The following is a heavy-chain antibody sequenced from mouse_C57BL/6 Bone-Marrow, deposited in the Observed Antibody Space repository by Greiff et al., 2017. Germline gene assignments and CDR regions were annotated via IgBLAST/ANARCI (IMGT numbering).Heavy chain of an antibody. CDR2: IYPGSGNT. CDR1: GYTFTDYY. Sequence: QVQLQQSGAELVRPGASVKLSCKASGYTFTDYYINWVKQRPGQGLEWIARIYPGSGNTYYNEKFKGKATLTADKSSSTAYMQLSSLTSEDSADDFSARWGYDYDEGYFDVWGTGTTVTVSS. V-gene: IGHV1-76*01. CDR3: ARWGYDYDEGYFDV. D-gene: IGHD2-4*01. J-gene: IGHJ1*03.